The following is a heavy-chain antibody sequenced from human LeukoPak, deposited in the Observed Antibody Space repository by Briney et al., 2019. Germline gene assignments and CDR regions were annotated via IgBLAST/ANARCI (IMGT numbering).Heavy chain of an antibody. J-gene: IGHJ4*02. Sequence: LSQTLSLTCALSGDSVSSNSAAWNWIRQSPSRGLEWLGRTYYRSKWISDYAVSVKSRMTINADTSKNQFSLQVNSVTPEDTAVYYCARKGTVTTPFDYWGQGSLVTVSS. V-gene: IGHV6-1*01. CDR2: TYYRSKWIS. D-gene: IGHD1/OR15-1a*01. CDR1: GDSVSSNSAA. CDR3: ARKGTVTTPFDY.